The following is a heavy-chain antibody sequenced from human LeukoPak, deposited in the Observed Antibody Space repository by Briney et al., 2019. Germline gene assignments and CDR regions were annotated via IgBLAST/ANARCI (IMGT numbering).Heavy chain of an antibody. CDR3: ARRQQTGGDNGLHNWFDP. V-gene: IGHV4-59*08. CDR1: DGFNSRSS. CDR2: IYYSECT. J-gene: IGHJ5*02. D-gene: IGHD2-21*01. Sequence: SETLSLTCTVSDGFNSRSSWNWLRQPPAKGLEGIGYIYYSECTKYNPSLESRVPIYVDPCKNQILLNFTSVTAADTAIYYCARRQQTGGDNGLHNWFDPWGQGTLVTVSS.